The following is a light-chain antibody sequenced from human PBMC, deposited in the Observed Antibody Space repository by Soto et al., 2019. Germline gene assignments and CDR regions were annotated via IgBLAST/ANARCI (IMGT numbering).Light chain of an antibody. J-gene: IGKJ3*01. V-gene: IGKV1-9*01. CDR1: QGIAGS. CDR2: AES. Sequence: DIQLTQSPSFLSASVGDRVTITCRASQGIAGSLAWYQQKPGKPPKLLIYAESTLQSGVPSRFSGSGSGTRGTLTISSLQPEDFALYHCLQRSAWPLTFGPGTKVDLK. CDR3: LQRSAWPLT.